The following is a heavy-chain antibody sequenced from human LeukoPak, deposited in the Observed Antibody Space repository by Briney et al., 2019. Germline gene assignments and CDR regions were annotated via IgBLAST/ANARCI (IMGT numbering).Heavy chain of an antibody. V-gene: IGHV3-30*03. CDR2: ISSNGNDK. Sequence: GGSLRLSCAAFGVTFSNYGMHWVRQAPGKGLEWGALISSNGNDKLYGGSVKGRFTISRDDSKGTLYLQINSLRVEDTAVYYCTTKVIRGNSGDDYDDWGQGTLVTVSS. D-gene: IGHD5-12*01. CDR1: GVTFSNYG. J-gene: IGHJ4*02. CDR3: TTKVIRGNSGDDYDD.